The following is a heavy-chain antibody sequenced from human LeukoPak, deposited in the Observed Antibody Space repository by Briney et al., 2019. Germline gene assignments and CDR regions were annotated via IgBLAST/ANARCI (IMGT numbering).Heavy chain of an antibody. J-gene: IGHJ6*02. Sequence: GGSLRLSCSASGLPFSTYAMHWVRQAPGKGLEYVSGISSNGGTIYYANSVEGRFTISRDNSKNTLSLQMGSLRVEDMAVYYCARGRIIRGTSSSYYGMDVWGQGTTVTVSS. CDR3: ARGRIIRGTSSSYYGMDV. CDR2: ISSNGGTI. D-gene: IGHD2/OR15-2a*01. V-gene: IGHV3-64*01. CDR1: GLPFSTYA.